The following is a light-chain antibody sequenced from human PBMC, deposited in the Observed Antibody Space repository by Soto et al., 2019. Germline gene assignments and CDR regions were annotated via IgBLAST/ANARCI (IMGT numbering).Light chain of an antibody. CDR2: NNN. V-gene: IGLV1-44*01. CDR3: SARDDGLNGPYV. Sequence: QSVLTQPPSASGTPGQRVTISCSGSSSNIGSNTVNWYQQLPGTAPKLVIYNNNQRPSGVPDRFSGSKSGTSASLAISGLQSECVADYYCSARDDGLNGPYVFGTGTKLTVL. J-gene: IGLJ1*01. CDR1: SSNIGSNT.